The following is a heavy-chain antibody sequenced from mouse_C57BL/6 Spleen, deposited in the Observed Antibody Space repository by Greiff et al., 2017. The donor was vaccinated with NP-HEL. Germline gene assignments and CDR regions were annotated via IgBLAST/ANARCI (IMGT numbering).Heavy chain of an antibody. Sequence: QVQLQQPGAELVKPGASVKMSCKASGYTFTSYWITWVKQRPGQGLEWIGDIYPGSGSTNYNEKFKSKATLTVDTSSSTAYMQLSSLTSEDSAVYYCARCPAPYSNYVGRYFDYWGQGTTLTVSS. CDR1: GYTFTSYW. CDR2: IYPGSGST. D-gene: IGHD2-5*01. CDR3: ARCPAPYSNYVGRYFDY. J-gene: IGHJ2*01. V-gene: IGHV1-55*01.